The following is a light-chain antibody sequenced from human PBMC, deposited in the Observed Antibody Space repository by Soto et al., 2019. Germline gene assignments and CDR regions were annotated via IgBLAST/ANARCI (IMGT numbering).Light chain of an antibody. Sequence: EIVLTQSPGTLSFSPGERATLSCRAIQSVSSSYLAWYQQKPGQAPRLLIYGAASRASGIPDRFSGSGSGTDFTLTVSRLEPEDFAVYYCQQYGISPYTFGQGTKLEIK. CDR2: GAA. J-gene: IGKJ2*01. V-gene: IGKV3-20*01. CDR3: QQYGISPYT. CDR1: QSVSSSY.